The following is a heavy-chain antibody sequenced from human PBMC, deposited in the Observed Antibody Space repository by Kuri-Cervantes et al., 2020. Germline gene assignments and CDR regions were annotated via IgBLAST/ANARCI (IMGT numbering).Heavy chain of an antibody. V-gene: IGHV3-7*01. D-gene: IGHD4-17*01. CDR3: ARLRDTYYGDLDS. Sequence: GGSLRLSCAASGFTFSSHWMSWVRQTPGKGLEWVANIKKDGSDKYYVDSVKGRFTISRDSAKYSLYLQMDSLRAEDTAVYYCARLRDTYYGDLDSWGQGTLVTVSS. CDR2: IKKDGSDK. J-gene: IGHJ5*01. CDR1: GFTFSSHW.